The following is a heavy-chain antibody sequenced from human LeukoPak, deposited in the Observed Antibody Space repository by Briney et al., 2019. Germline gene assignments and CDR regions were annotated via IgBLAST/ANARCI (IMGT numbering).Heavy chain of an antibody. Sequence: GGSLRLSCAASGFTFSSHLMHWVRQAQGRGLVWVSSVKRHGTATNYADSVKGRYTISRDNAKNTLYLQMNSLRVEDTAVYYCVRKFATGDWGQGTLVTVSS. CDR3: VRKFATGD. CDR1: GFTFSSHL. V-gene: IGHV3-74*01. J-gene: IGHJ4*02. D-gene: IGHD1-14*01. CDR2: VKRHGTAT.